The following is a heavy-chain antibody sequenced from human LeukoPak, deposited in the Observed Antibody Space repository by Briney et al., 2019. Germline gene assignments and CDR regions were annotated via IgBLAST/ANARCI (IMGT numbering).Heavy chain of an antibody. CDR3: ARGFLGVVTYDY. D-gene: IGHD3-3*01. J-gene: IGHJ4*02. CDR2: IYSGGST. CDR1: GFTVSSNY. Sequence: GGSLRLSCAASGFTVSSNYMSWVRQAPGKGLEWVSVIYSGGSTYYADSVKGRFTISRDNSKNTLYLQMDRLSAEDTAVYYCARGFLGVVTYDYWGQGTLVTVSS. V-gene: IGHV3-53*01.